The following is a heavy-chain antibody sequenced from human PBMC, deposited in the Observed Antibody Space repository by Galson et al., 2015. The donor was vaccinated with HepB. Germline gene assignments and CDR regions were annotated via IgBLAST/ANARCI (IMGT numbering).Heavy chain of an antibody. CDR3: ANQSDVHTAFLGP. D-gene: IGHD3-3*01. V-gene: IGHV3-23*01. CDR2: ISGTGVST. Sequence: SLRLSCAASGFTFAYYAMSWVRQSPGKGLEWVSSISGTGVSTYYADSVRGRFTISRDNSRNTLFLQMNSLRAEDTAIYYCANQSDVHTAFLGPWGQGTRVTVSS. CDR1: GFTFAYYA. J-gene: IGHJ5*02.